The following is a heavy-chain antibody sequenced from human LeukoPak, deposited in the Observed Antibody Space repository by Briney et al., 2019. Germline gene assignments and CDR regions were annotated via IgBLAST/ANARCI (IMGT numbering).Heavy chain of an antibody. Sequence: GGSLRLSCAASGFDFSHHYMTWVRQAPGKGPEWVAKISPDGGVSQYVDSVKGRFTISRDNSKSSLSLHMSSLRVEDTALYFCAKEEFWRFDFWGQGTLVTVS. D-gene: IGHD1-1*01. CDR3: AKEEFWRFDF. CDR1: GFDFSHHY. V-gene: IGHV3-7*03. J-gene: IGHJ4*02. CDR2: ISPDGGVS.